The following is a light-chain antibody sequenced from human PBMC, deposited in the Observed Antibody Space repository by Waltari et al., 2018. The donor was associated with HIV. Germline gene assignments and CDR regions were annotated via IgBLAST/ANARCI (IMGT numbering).Light chain of an antibody. CDR2: AAS. J-gene: IGKJ3*01. CDR1: QGISSW. Sequence: DIQMTQSPSSVSASVGDRVNITCRASQGISSWLAWYQQRPGKAPNLLIYAASILQSGVPSRFSGSGSGTEFTLTISSLQPEDFATYYCQRLNSYRFTFGPGTKVDIK. V-gene: IGKV1-9*01. CDR3: QRLNSYRFT.